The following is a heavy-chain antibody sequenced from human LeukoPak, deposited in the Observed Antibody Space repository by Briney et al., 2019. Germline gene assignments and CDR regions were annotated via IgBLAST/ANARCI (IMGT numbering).Heavy chain of an antibody. CDR1: GFTFSSYG. CDR3: AREPFSSSLYGWYFDY. V-gene: IGHV3-30*03. J-gene: IGHJ4*02. Sequence: GGSLRLSCAASGFTFSSYGMHWVRQAPGKGLEWVAVISYDGSNKYYADSVKGRFTISRDNSKNTLYLQMNSLRAEDTAVYYCAREPFSSSLYGWYFDYWGQGTLVTVSS. CDR2: ISYDGSNK. D-gene: IGHD6-13*01.